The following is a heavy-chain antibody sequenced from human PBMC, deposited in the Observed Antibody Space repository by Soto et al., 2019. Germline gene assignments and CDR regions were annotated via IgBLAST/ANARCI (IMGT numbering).Heavy chain of an antibody. CDR1: GGSISSYY. Sequence: SETLSLTCSISGGSISSYYWSWIRQPPGKGLEWIGYIYYSGSTNYNPSLKGRVTISVDTSKNQFSLKLSSVTAADTAVYYCARGRVNYDILTGSRRNYFDYWGQGTLVTVSS. J-gene: IGHJ4*02. V-gene: IGHV4-59*12. CDR2: IYYSGST. D-gene: IGHD3-9*01. CDR3: ARGRVNYDILTGSRRNYFDY.